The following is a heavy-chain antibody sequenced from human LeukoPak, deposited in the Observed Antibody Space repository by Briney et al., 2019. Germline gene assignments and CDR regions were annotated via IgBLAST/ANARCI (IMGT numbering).Heavy chain of an antibody. Sequence: SETLSLTCAVYGGSFSGYYWSRIRQPPGKGLEWIGEINHSGSTNYNPSLKSRVTISVDTSKNQFSLKLSSVTAADTAVYYCARYLSYYYGMDVWGQGTTVTVSS. CDR2: INHSGST. V-gene: IGHV4-34*01. CDR1: GGSFSGYY. J-gene: IGHJ6*02. CDR3: ARYLSYYYGMDV.